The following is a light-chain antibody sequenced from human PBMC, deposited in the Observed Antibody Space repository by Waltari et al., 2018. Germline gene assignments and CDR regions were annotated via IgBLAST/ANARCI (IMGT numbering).Light chain of an antibody. Sequence: DMQMTQSPSSLSASVGDRVTVTFRESHNINKSFHLYQQKPGRAPKLLIYGASTFQSGVPSRFSGSGSGTDFTLTISSLQPEDAATYYCQQSYSAPYTFGQGTRVEIK. J-gene: IGKJ2*01. V-gene: IGKV1-39*01. CDR3: QQSYSAPYT. CDR1: HNINKS. CDR2: GAS.